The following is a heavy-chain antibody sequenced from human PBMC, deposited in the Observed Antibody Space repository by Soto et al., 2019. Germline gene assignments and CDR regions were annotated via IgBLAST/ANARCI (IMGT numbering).Heavy chain of an antibody. CDR3: ANPGAEGLCLTYIVGALFDY. D-gene: IGHD1-26*01. V-gene: IGHV3-23*01. CDR2: ISGSGGST. Sequence: GGSLRLSCAASGFTFSSYAMSWVRQAPGKGLEWVSAISGSGGSTYYAASGKGRFTFAKDNYKNTLYMQMNSLRAEDTVVYYCANPGAEGLCLTYIVGALFDYWGQGTLVTVSS. J-gene: IGHJ4*02. CDR1: GFTFSSYA.